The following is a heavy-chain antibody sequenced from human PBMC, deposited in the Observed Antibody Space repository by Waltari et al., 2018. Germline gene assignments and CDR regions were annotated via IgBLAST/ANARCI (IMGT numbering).Heavy chain of an antibody. CDR2: VIPSFGTA. D-gene: IGHD7-27*01. V-gene: IGHV1-69*14. Sequence: QVQLVQSGAEVKKPGSSVKVSCKASGGTFSSYAISWVRQAPGQGLEWMGGVIPSFGTANYAQKFQGRVTITADKSTSTAYMELSSLRSEDTAVYYCAREGRKSRLGYYFDYWGQGTLVTVSS. J-gene: IGHJ4*02. CDR1: GGTFSSYA. CDR3: AREGRKSRLGYYFDY.